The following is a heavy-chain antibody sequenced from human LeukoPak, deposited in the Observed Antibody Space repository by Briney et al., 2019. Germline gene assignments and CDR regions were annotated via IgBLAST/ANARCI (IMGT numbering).Heavy chain of an antibody. CDR3: ASEGTTGTTWGPDY. Sequence: GGSLRLSCAASGFTFSNAWMHWVRQAPGKGLVWVSRIDSDGYSTAYADSVKGRFTISRDNAKNTLYLQMNSLRAEDTAVYYCASEGTTGTTWGPDYWGQGTLVTVSS. CDR1: GFTFSNAW. J-gene: IGHJ4*02. CDR2: IDSDGYST. D-gene: IGHD1-1*01. V-gene: IGHV3-74*01.